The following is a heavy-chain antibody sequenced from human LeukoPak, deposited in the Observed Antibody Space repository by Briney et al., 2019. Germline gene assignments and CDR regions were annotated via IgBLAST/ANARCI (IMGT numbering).Heavy chain of an antibody. Sequence: ASVKASCKASGYTFTGYYMHWVRQAPGQGLEWVGRINPNSGGTNYAQKFQGRVTMTRDTSISTAYMELSRLRSDDKAVYYCARDSVPHDYDSSGYYGSTDNFDFWGQGTLVTVSS. CDR2: INPNSGGT. CDR3: ARDSVPHDYDSSGYYGSTDNFDF. V-gene: IGHV1-2*06. CDR1: GYTFTGYY. D-gene: IGHD3-22*01. J-gene: IGHJ4*02.